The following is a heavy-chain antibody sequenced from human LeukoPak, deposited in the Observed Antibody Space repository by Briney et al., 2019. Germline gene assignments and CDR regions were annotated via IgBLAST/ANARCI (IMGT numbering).Heavy chain of an antibody. Sequence: SQTLSLTCTVSGGSISSYYWSLIRQPAGKGLEWIGRIYTSGSTNYNPSLKSRVTMSVDTSKNQFSLKLSSVTAADTAVYYCARDKSVDFWSGYHTLFDYWGQGTLVTVSS. D-gene: IGHD3-3*01. CDR2: IYTSGST. J-gene: IGHJ4*02. V-gene: IGHV4-4*07. CDR3: ARDKSVDFWSGYHTLFDY. CDR1: GGSISSYY.